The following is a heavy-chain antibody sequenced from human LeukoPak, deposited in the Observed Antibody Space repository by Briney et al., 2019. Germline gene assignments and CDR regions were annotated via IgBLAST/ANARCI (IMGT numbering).Heavy chain of an antibody. V-gene: IGHV3-23*01. D-gene: IGHD3/OR15-3a*01. CDR3: AKAGLHGLGY. Sequence: GGSLRLSCAASGFTFSSYAMSWVRQAPGKGLEWVSGISGSGDNTYYADSVKGRLTISRDNSKNTLYLQMDSLRAEDTAIYYCAKAGLHGLGYWGQGALVTVSS. CDR1: GFTFSSYA. CDR2: ISGSGDNT. J-gene: IGHJ4*02.